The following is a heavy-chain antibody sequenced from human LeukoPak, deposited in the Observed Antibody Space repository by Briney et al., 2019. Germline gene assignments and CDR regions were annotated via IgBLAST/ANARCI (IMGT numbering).Heavy chain of an antibody. J-gene: IGHJ5*02. D-gene: IGHD3-22*01. CDR1: GGSITQYY. CDR3: TRDGFYYASTYYHTGPDT. V-gene: IGHV4-4*07. Sequence: SETLSLTCSVSGGSITQYYWSWVRQSAGEGLEWLGHIDNGGNTYYNPSLKSRVTMSLNTSKNQLSLTVSSVTAADTAVYYCTRDGFYYASTYYHTGPDTWGQGTLVTVSP. CDR2: IDNGGNT.